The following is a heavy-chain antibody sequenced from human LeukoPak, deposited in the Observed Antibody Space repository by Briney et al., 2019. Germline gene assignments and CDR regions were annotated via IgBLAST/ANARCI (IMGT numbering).Heavy chain of an antibody. CDR2: IYYSGST. V-gene: IGHV4-61*08. CDR3: ARHRTVTTIFDY. D-gene: IGHD4-17*01. J-gene: IGHJ4*02. CDR1: GGSISSGDYY. Sequence: SETLSLTCTVSGGSISSGDYYWSWIRQPPGKGLEWIGYIYYSGSTNYNPSLKSRVTISVDTSKNQFSLKLSSVTAADTAVYYCARHRTVTTIFDYWGQGTLVTVSS.